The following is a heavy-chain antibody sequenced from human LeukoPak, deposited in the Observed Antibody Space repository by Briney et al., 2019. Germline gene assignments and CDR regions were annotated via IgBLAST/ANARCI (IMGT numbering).Heavy chain of an antibody. CDR1: GFTSSSYA. CDR3: AKEGPWIQLYPLDY. CDR2: ISGSGGST. V-gene: IGHV3-23*01. D-gene: IGHD5-18*01. Sequence: GGSLRLSCAASGFTSSSYAMSWVRPAPGKGLECVSAISGSGGSTYYADSVKGRFTISRDNSKNTLYLQMNSLRAEDTAVYYCAKEGPWIQLYPLDYWGQGTLVTVSS. J-gene: IGHJ4*02.